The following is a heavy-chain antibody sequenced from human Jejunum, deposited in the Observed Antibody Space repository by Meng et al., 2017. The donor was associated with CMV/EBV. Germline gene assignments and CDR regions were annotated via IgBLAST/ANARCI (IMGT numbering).Heavy chain of an antibody. Sequence: SGGSISSYYWSWTRQPPGKGLEWIGYIYYSGSTNYNPSLKSRLTMSVDTSKNQFSLRLRSVTAADTAVYYCARDLLGYSYGFAFDPWGQGTRVTVSS. CDR2: IYYSGST. J-gene: IGHJ5*02. V-gene: IGHV4-59*01. CDR3: ARDLLGYSYGFAFDP. CDR1: GGSISSYY. D-gene: IGHD5-18*01.